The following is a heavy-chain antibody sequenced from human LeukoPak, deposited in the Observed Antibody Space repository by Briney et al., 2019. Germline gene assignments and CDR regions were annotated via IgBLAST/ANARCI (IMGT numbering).Heavy chain of an antibody. V-gene: IGHV3-21*01. CDR2: ISSSSSYI. Sequence: GGSLRLSCAASGFTFSSYSMNWVRQAPGKGLEWVSSISSSSSYIYYADSVKGRFTISRDNANSSLYLQMNSLRAEDTAVYYCAREYNWNYVGLVSLGYWGQVTLVTVSS. D-gene: IGHD1-7*01. CDR1: GFTFSSYS. J-gene: IGHJ4*02. CDR3: AREYNWNYVGLVSLGY.